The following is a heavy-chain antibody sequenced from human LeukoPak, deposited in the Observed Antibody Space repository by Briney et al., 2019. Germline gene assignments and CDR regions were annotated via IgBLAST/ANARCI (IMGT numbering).Heavy chain of an antibody. CDR3: AWGRIGYYYDSSGPIFQH. D-gene: IGHD3-22*01. V-gene: IGHV4-31*03. Sequence: KPSETLSLTCTVSGGSISSGGYYWSWIRQHPGKGLEWIGYLYYSGSTYYNPSLKSRVTISVDTSKNQFSLKLSSVTAADTAVYYCAWGRIGYYYDSSGPIFQHWGQRTLPTVSS. J-gene: IGHJ1*01. CDR1: GGSISSGGYY. CDR2: LYYSGST.